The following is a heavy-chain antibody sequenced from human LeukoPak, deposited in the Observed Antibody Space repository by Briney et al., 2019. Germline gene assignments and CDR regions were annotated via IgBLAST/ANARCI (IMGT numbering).Heavy chain of an antibody. J-gene: IGHJ3*02. V-gene: IGHV3-33*06. D-gene: IGHD2-2*02. CDR1: GFTFSSYG. Sequence: GRSLRLSCAATGFTFSSYGMHWVRQAPGKGLEWVAGMWYDGSNKYYADSVKGRFTISRDNSKNTLYLQMNSLRAEDTAVYYCAKWGPAILAFAIRGQGAMVTVSS. CDR3: AKWGPAILAFAI. CDR2: MWYDGSNK.